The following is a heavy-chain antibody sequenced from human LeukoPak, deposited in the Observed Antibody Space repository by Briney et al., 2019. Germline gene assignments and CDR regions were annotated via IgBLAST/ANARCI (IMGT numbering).Heavy chain of an antibody. V-gene: IGHV3-21*01. CDR3: ARAGGSTVSHSDY. CDR2: ISSSTSYI. D-gene: IGHD4-17*01. CDR1: GFTFSSYG. Sequence: GGSLRLSCAASGFTFSSYGMHWIRQAPGKGLEWVSSISSSTSYIYYADSVKGRFTISKDSAKNSLYLQMNSLRAEDTAVYYCARAGGSTVSHSDYWGQGTLVTVSS. J-gene: IGHJ4*02.